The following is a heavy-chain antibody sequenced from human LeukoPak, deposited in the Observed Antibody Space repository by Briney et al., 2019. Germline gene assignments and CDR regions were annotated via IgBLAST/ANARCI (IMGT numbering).Heavy chain of an antibody. V-gene: IGHV1-18*04. J-gene: IGHJ4*02. CDR2: ISAYNGNT. D-gene: IGHD3-10*01. CDR3: ARDPKYYYGSGSPGDY. Sequence: ASVKVSCKASGYTFTSYGISWVRQAPGQWLEWMGWISAYNGNTNYAQKLQGRVTMTTDTSTSTAYMELRSLRSDDTAVYYCARDPKYYYGSGSPGDYWGQGTLVTVSS. CDR1: GYTFTSYG.